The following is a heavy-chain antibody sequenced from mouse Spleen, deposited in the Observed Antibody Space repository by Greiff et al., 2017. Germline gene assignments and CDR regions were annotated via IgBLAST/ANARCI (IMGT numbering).Heavy chain of an antibody. D-gene: IGHD2-4*01. CDR2: IYPRSGNT. J-gene: IGHJ4*01. Sequence: QVQLKESGAELARPGASVKLSCKASGYTFTSYGISWVKQRTGQGLEWIGEIYPRSGNTYYNEKFKGKATLTADKSSSTAYMELRSLTSEDSAVYFCARYDYDYYAMDYWGQGTSVTVSS. CDR1: GYTFTSYG. CDR3: ARYDYDYYAMDY. V-gene: IGHV1-81*01.